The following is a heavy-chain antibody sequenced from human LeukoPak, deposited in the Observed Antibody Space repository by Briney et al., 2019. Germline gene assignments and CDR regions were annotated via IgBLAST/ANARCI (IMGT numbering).Heavy chain of an antibody. V-gene: IGHV1-69*13. CDR2: IIPIFGTA. D-gene: IGHD2-2*01. Sequence: ASVKVSCKASGGTFSSYAISWLRQAPGQGLEWMGGIIPIFGTANYAQKFQGRVTITADESTSTAYMELSSLRSEDTAVYYCARDGPLYCSSTSCYGMDVWGQGTTVTVSS. CDR1: GGTFSSYA. J-gene: IGHJ6*02. CDR3: ARDGPLYCSSTSCYGMDV.